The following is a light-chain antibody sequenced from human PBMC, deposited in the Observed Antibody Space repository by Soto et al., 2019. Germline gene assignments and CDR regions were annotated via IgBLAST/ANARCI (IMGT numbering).Light chain of an antibody. V-gene: IGKV3-20*01. CDR1: RSFASSY. CDR3: HQYGVSPKT. CDR2: GVS. J-gene: IGKJ1*01. Sequence: EIVLTQSPVTLSLSPGERATLSCRASRSFASSYLGWYQQKPGQAPRLLIYGVSIRATGIPDRFAGSGSGPDFTLTISRLEPEDFAVYYCHQYGVSPKTFGQGTTVELK.